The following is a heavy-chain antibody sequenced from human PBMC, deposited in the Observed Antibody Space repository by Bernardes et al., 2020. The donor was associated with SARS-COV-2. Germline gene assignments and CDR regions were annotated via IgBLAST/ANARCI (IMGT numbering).Heavy chain of an antibody. CDR2: IYSGGST. CDR1: DFSVSSNY. D-gene: IGHD1-26*01. Sequence: GGSLRLSCAASDFSVSSNYMSWVRQAPGKGLEWVSVIYSGGSTYYADSVKGRFTISRDNSKNTLYLQMNSLRGEDTAVYYCAKEAYSGSRQDAFDIWGQGTMVTVSS. CDR3: AKEAYSGSRQDAFDI. V-gene: IGHV3-53*01. J-gene: IGHJ3*02.